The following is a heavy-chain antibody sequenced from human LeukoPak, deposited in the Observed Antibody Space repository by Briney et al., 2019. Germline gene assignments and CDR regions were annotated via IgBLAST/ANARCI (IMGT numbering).Heavy chain of an antibody. CDR2: IYYSGST. D-gene: IGHD4-23*01. J-gene: IGHJ5*02. CDR3: AGGDYGGNKDFGP. CDR1: GGSISSYY. Sequence: SETLSLTCTVSGGSISSYYWSWIRQPPRKGLEWIGYIYYSGSTNYNPSLKSRVTISVDTSKNQFSLKLSSVTAADTAVYYCAGGDYGGNKDFGPWGQGTLVTVSS. V-gene: IGHV4-59*01.